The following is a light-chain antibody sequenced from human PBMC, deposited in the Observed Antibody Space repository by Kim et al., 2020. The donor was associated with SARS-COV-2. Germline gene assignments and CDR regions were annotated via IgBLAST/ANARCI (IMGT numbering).Light chain of an antibody. Sequence: ASIGDRVTITCRASQSSSTWLAWYQQKPGKAPKLLIYDASSLESGVPSRFSGSGSGTEFTLTINSLQPDDFATYYCQQYNSFSWTFGQGTKVDIK. CDR3: QQYNSFSWT. CDR1: QSSSTW. CDR2: DAS. J-gene: IGKJ1*01. V-gene: IGKV1-5*01.